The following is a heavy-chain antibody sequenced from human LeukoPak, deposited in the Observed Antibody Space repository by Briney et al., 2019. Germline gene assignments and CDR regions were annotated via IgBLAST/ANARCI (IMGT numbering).Heavy chain of an antibody. J-gene: IGHJ6*03. CDR3: ARQNGGTWNYYYYMDV. V-gene: IGHV4-34*01. Sequence: PSETLSLTCAVYGGSFSDYYWTWIRQPPGKGLEWIGEINHSGTTNYNPSLKSRVTISVDTSKNQFSLKLSSVTAADTAVYYCARQNGGTWNYYYYMDVWGKGTTVTVSS. D-gene: IGHD1-1*01. CDR1: GGSFSDYY. CDR2: INHSGTT.